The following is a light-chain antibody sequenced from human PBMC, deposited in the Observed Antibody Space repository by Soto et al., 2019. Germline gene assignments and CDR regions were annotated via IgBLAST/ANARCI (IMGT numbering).Light chain of an antibody. V-gene: IGKV3-11*01. J-gene: IGKJ1*01. CDR3: QQRSHWPWT. CDR1: QSVSGL. CDR2: DAS. Sequence: ENVLTQSPATLSMSPGERATLSCRASQSVSGLLAWYQHKPGQAPRLLIYDASNRATGIPARFSGSGSGTDFTLAIGSLEPEDFGIYYCQQRSHWPWTFGQGTKVEIK.